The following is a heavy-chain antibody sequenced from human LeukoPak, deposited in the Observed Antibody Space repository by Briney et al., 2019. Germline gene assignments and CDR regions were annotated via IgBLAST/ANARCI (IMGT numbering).Heavy chain of an antibody. J-gene: IGHJ6*02. Sequence: GGSLRLSCAASGFTFSDYSMSGVRQAPGAGLEWVSAISPAGDSTTDADSVKGRFTISRDNSKNTLYLQMNSLRAEDTAVYYCARGPNWNNVYYYYYGMDVWGQGTTVTVSS. D-gene: IGHD1/OR15-1a*01. CDR1: GFTFSDYS. CDR2: ISPAGDST. V-gene: IGHV3-23*01. CDR3: ARGPNWNNVYYYYYGMDV.